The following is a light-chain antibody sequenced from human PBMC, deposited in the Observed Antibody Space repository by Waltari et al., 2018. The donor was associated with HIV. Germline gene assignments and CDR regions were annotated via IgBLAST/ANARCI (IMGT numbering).Light chain of an antibody. CDR1: QSISSW. V-gene: IGKV1-5*03. Sequence: DIQMTQSPSTLSASVGDRVTITCRASQSISSWLALYQQKPGKATTLLIYKASRLESGVPSRFSGSGSGTEFTLTISSLQPDDFATYYCQQYNSYWTFGQGTKVEIK. CDR3: QQYNSYWT. J-gene: IGKJ1*01. CDR2: KAS.